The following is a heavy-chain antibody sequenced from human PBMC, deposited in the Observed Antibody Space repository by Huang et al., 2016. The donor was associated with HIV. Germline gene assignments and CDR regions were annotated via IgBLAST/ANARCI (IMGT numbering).Heavy chain of an antibody. V-gene: IGHV3-53*01. CDR2: IYSGGTT. D-gene: IGHD2-8*02. J-gene: IGHJ4*02. CDR3: AKEGDTGAALGY. CDR1: GFTVSTN. Sequence: EVQLVESGGGLIQPGGSLRLSCAASGFTVSTNSLIYSGGTTYYADSVKGRFTISRDESENTLYLHMTSLRAGDTAVYYCAKEGDTGAALGYWGQGTLVTVS.